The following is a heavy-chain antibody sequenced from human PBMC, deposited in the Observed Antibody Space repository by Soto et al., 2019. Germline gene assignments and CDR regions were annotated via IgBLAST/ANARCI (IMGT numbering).Heavy chain of an antibody. Sequence: ASVKVSCKASGYTFTSYDINWVRQATREGLEWMGWMNPNSGNTGYAQKFQGRVTMTRNTSISTAYMELSSLRSEDTAVYYCARVEPDIVVVPASIGGEAYYYYYMDVWEKGPRSPSP. D-gene: IGHD2-2*01. V-gene: IGHV1-8*01. CDR3: ARVEPDIVVVPASIGGEAYYYYYMDV. CDR2: MNPNSGNT. J-gene: IGHJ6*03. CDR1: GYTFTSYD.